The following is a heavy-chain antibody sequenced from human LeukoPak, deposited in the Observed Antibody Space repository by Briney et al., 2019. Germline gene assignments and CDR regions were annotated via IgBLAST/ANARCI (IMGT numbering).Heavy chain of an antibody. CDR2: INPNSGDT. V-gene: IGHV1-2*06. CDR1: GYTFTAYY. CDR3: AREGSQDYSNYFNWFDP. J-gene: IGHJ5*02. D-gene: IGHD4-11*01. Sequence: ASVKVSCKASGYTFTAYYIHWVRQAPGQGLEWMGRINPNSGDTNYAQKFQGRVTMTRDTSICTAYMELSRLRSDDTAVYYCAREGSQDYSNYFNWFDPWGQGTLVTVSS.